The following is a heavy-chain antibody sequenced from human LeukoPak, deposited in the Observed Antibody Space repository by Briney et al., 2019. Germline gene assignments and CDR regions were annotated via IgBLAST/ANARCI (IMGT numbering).Heavy chain of an antibody. CDR2: IDPRDSDI. J-gene: IGHJ4*02. CDR3: ARDLVGATTPSHFHY. Sequence: GDSLKISCKGPGNTFSNYWIGWVRQMPGKGLEWMGMIDPRDSDIRYRPSFQGQVTMSVDKSISTAYLQWSSLKASDTAMYYCARDLVGATTPSHFHYWGQGTLVTVSS. V-gene: IGHV5-51*01. CDR1: GNTFSNYW. D-gene: IGHD1-26*01.